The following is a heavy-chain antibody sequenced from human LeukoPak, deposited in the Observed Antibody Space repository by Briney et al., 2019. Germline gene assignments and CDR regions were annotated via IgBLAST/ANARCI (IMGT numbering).Heavy chain of an antibody. V-gene: IGHV3-74*01. D-gene: IGHD1-1*01. J-gene: IGHJ3*02. CDR1: GFTFSTYW. Sequence: LPRGSLRLSCAASGFTFSTYWMHWVRQAPGKGLVWVSRISRDGTDTSYADSVKGRFTISRDNAKNTVYLQMNSLRAEDTAVYYCGRVAYTLDAFDIWGQGALVTVAS. CDR2: ISRDGTDT. CDR3: GRVAYTLDAFDI.